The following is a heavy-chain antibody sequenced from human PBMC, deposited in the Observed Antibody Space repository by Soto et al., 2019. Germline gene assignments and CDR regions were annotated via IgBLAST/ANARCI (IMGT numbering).Heavy chain of an antibody. D-gene: IGHD3-10*01. CDR2: ISWDDGST. CDR3: AKDRRFGELTPGTSFDY. V-gene: IGHV3-43D*03. CDR1: GFTFDDYA. J-gene: IGHJ4*02. Sequence: QLGGSLRLSCAASGFTFDDYAMHWVRQAPGKGLEWVSLISWDDGSTYYADSVKGRFTISRDNSKNSLYLQMNSLRAEDTALYYCAKDRRFGELTPGTSFDYWGQGTLVTVSS.